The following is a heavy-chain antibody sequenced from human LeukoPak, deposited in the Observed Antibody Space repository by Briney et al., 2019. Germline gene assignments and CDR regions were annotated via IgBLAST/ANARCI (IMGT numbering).Heavy chain of an antibody. Sequence: GESLKISCKGSGYSFSSYRIGWVRPMPGKGLEWMGVIYPTESETRYSPSFEGQVTISADRSINTAYLQWSSLKASDAAIYYCARRDGTGHWAFDYWGQGTLVTASS. V-gene: IGHV5-51*01. CDR2: IYPTESET. J-gene: IGHJ4*02. CDR1: GYSFSSYR. CDR3: ARRDGTGHWAFDY. D-gene: IGHD2-8*02.